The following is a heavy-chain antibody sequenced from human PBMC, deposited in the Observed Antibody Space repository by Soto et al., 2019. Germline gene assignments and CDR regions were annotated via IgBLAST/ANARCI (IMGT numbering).Heavy chain of an antibody. Sequence: QVQLVQSGAEVKKPGSSVKVSGKDSGSTCSSYALSWVGQAAGQVRAWMGGILPICGTSNYAQKFQGRLTITADAYTSTVQMHRIILKSQYTAEYYRASPVADSSITCAPFDYWGQGTLVPVSS. CDR3: ASPVADSSITCAPFDY. CDR2: ILPICGTS. D-gene: IGHD6-19*01. J-gene: IGHJ4*01. CDR1: GSTCSSYA. V-gene: IGHV1-69*01.